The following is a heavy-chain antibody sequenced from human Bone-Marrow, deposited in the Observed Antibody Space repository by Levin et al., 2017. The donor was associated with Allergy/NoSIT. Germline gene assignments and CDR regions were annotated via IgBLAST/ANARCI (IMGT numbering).Heavy chain of an antibody. V-gene: IGHV3-49*04. Sequence: GGSLRLSCLASGFPFADSALTWVRQAPGKGLAWVGFIRGKAFRGTTEYAASVRGRVTISRDDSRSVAYLQIQHRTTEDTAVYYCARGGDDFWSASLDPWGQGTLVVVSS. CDR1: GFPFADSA. D-gene: IGHD3-3*01. CDR3: ARGGDDFWSASLDP. J-gene: IGHJ5*02. CDR2: IRGKAFRGTT.